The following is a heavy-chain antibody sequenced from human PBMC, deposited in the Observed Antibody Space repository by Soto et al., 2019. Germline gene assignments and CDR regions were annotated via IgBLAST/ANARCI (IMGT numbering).Heavy chain of an antibody. CDR1: GYTFTIDV. V-gene: IGHV1-8*01. J-gene: IGHJ6*03. CDR2: MNPNSGNT. D-gene: IGHD2-2*01. CDR3: ATSPSYCSSTSCYEYYYMDA. Sequence: ASVKVSCKASGYTFTIDVINWVRQATGQGLEWMGWMNPNSGNTGYAQKFQGRVTMTRNTSISTAYMELSSLRSEDTAVYYCATSPSYCSSTSCYEYYYMDAWGQGTTVTVSS.